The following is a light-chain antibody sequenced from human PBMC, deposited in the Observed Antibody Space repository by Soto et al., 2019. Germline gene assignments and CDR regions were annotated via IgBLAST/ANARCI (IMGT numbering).Light chain of an antibody. CDR3: QQYYSYS. J-gene: IGKJ1*01. CDR1: QGINNH. V-gene: IGKV1-17*03. CDR2: DAS. Sequence: DIQMTQSPSAMSASVGDRVTITCRASQGINNHLVWFQQRPGKVPKRLIYDASSLQTGVPSRFSGSGSGTDFTLTISCLQSEDFATYYCQQYYSYSFGQGTKVDIK.